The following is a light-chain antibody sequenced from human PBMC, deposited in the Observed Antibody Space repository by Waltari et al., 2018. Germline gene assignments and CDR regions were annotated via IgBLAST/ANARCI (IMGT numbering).Light chain of an antibody. V-gene: IGKV1-39*01. J-gene: IGKJ1*01. CDR2: GAS. CDR1: QNIRTY. CDR3: QQSFSSPWT. Sequence: DIQMTQSPSSLSASVGDTVTVTCRASQNIRTYLNWYQQKTAKAPKLRINGASTLQRGVPSRVRGRASGTEFTLTVTNLQPDDFATYFCQQSFSSPWTFGQGTTVNI.